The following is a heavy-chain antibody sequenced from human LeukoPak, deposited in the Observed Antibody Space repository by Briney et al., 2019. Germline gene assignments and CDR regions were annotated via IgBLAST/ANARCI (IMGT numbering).Heavy chain of an antibody. CDR1: GGSISSSSYY. CDR2: IYTSGST. V-gene: IGHV4-39*07. CDR3: ARGGELLNY. Sequence: PSETLSLTCTVSGGSISSSSYYWGWIRQPPGKGLEWIGRIYTSGSTSYSPSLKSRVTISLDTSKNQFSLRLSSVTAADTAVYYCARGGELLNYLGQGTLVTVSS. J-gene: IGHJ4*02. D-gene: IGHD1-7*01.